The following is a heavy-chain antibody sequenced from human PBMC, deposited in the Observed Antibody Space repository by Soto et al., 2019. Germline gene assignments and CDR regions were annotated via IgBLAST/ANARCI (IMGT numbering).Heavy chain of an antibody. CDR2: MHPNSGNT. Sequence: QVQLVQSGAEVKKPGASVKVSCKASGYTFTSNDINWVRQATGQGLEWMGWMHPNSGNTGYAQKFQGRVTMTRNTSISTAYMELSSLRSEDTAVYFWARLRVAVAGYIDYWGQGTLVTVSA. J-gene: IGHJ4*02. V-gene: IGHV1-8*01. CDR3: ARLRVAVAGYIDY. CDR1: GYTFTSND. D-gene: IGHD6-19*01.